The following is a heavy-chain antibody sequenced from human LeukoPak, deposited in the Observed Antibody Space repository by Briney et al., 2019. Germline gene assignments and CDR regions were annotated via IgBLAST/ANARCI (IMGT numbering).Heavy chain of an antibody. CDR3: AREQKSGSYRPFDY. V-gene: IGHV4-59*02. D-gene: IGHD1-26*01. CDR1: GGSVSGYY. Sequence: SETLSLTCTVSGGSVSGYYWSWIRQPPGEGLEWIGHIYYSGSTNYNPSLKSRLTISLDTSKNQFSLNLSSLTAAVTAVYYCAREQKSGSYRPFDYWGQGTLVTVSS. J-gene: IGHJ4*02. CDR2: IYYSGST.